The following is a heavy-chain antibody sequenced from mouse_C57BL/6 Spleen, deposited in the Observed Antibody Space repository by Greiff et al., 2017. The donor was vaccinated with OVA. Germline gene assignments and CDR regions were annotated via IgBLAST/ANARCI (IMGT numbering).Heavy chain of an antibody. D-gene: IGHD2-14*01. V-gene: IGHV14-1*01. Sequence: VQLQQSGAELVRPGASVKLSCTASGFNIKDYYMHWVKQRPEQGLEGIGRIDPEDGDTEYAPKFQGKATMTADTSSNTAYLQLSSLASEDTAVYDCTLVRDFDYWRQGTTLTVSS. CDR2: IDPEDGDT. J-gene: IGHJ2*01. CDR1: GFNIKDYY. CDR3: TLVRDFDY.